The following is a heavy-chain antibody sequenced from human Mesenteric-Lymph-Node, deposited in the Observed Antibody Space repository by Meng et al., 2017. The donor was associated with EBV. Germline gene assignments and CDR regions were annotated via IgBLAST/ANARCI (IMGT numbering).Heavy chain of an antibody. CDR2: IHYSGST. CDR1: GGSVTSGSYY. J-gene: IGHJ4*02. CDR3: ARGRRGVQYFDF. D-gene: IGHD1-1*01. V-gene: IGHV4-61*01. Sequence: VRPTETSPGMVKPSGHLSLTCTVSGGSVTSGSYYWNWIRQPPGKRLEWIGYIHYSGSTNYNPSLKSQITISVDTSKNQLSLRVSHVTAADTAVYYCARGRRGVQYFDFWGQGALVTVSS.